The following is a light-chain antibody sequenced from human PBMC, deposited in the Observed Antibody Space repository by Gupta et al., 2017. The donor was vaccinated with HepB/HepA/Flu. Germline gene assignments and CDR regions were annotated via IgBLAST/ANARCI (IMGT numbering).Light chain of an antibody. Sequence: QSLLTQPPSASAPPGQRVTFSCSGSSSSFGGNYVYWYQQLPGTAPKLLIYRNNQRPSGVPDRFSGSKSGTSASLAISGLRAEDEADYYCAAWDDSRSAVVFGGGTKLTV. CDR2: RNN. J-gene: IGLJ2*01. V-gene: IGLV1-47*01. CDR3: AAWDDSRSAVV. CDR1: SSSFGGNY.